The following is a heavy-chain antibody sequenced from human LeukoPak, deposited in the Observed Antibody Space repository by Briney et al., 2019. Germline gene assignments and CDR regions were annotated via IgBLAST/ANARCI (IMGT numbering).Heavy chain of an antibody. CDR1: VFPFIEYS. J-gene: IGHJ4*02. CDR2: IGIDSGNT. V-gene: IGHV3-48*01. Sequence: GGSLRLSCTASVFPFIEYSMNWVRQAPGKGLEWISYIGIDSGNTKYADSVRGRYTISADKTKNSLYLQMNSLRVEDTAVYYCARDHDYAFDNWGQGTLVSVAS. D-gene: IGHD4-17*01. CDR3: ARDHDYAFDN.